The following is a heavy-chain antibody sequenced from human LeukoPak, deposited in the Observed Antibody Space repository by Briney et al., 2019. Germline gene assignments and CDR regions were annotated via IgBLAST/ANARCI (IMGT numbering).Heavy chain of an antibody. CDR3: ARGGYQLAPFF. J-gene: IGHJ4*02. V-gene: IGHV3-53*01. CDR2: IYSGGST. Sequence: PGGSLRLSCAASGFTVSSNYMSWVRQAPGKGLEWVSVIYSGGSTYYADSVKGRFTISRDNSKNTLYLQMSSLRAEDTAVYYCARGGYQLAPFFWGQGTLVTVSS. D-gene: IGHD2-2*01. CDR1: GFTVSSNY.